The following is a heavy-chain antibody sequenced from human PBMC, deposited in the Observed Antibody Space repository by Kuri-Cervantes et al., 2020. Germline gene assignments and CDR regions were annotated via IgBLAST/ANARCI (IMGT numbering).Heavy chain of an antibody. Sequence: SVKVSCKASGGTFSSYAISWVRQAPGQGLEWMGGIIPIFGTANYAQKFQGRVTITADESTSTAYMELSSLRSDDTAAYYCARGPIATAGAFDPWGQGTLVTVSS. CDR2: IIPIFGTA. J-gene: IGHJ5*02. CDR1: GGTFSSYA. V-gene: IGHV1-69*13. CDR3: ARGPIATAGAFDP. D-gene: IGHD6-25*01.